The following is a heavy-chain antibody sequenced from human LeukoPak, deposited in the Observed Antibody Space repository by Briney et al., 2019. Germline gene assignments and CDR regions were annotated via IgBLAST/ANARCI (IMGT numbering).Heavy chain of an antibody. V-gene: IGHV4-39*07. D-gene: IGHD1-26*01. CDR3: AREEGGSYSLGY. CDR1: GGSISSSSYY. J-gene: IGHJ4*02. Sequence: SETLSLTCTVSGGSISSSSYYWGWIRQPPGKGLEWIGSIYYSGSTYYNPSLKSRVTISVDTSKNQFSLKLTSVTAADTAVYFCAREEGGSYSLGYWGQGTLVTVSS. CDR2: IYYSGST.